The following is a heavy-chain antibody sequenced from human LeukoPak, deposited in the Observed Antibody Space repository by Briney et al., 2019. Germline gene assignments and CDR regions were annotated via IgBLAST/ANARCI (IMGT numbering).Heavy chain of an antibody. CDR3: ARGSSY. CDR1: GFTVSNYH. J-gene: IGHJ4*02. D-gene: IGHD3-10*01. V-gene: IGHV3-48*02. Sequence: GGSLRLSCAASGFTVSNYHMNWVRQAPGKGLEWVSYISSSSSTIHYADSVKGRFTISRDNAKNSLLLQMNSLRDEDTAVYYCARGSSYWGQGTLVTVSS. CDR2: ISSSSSTI.